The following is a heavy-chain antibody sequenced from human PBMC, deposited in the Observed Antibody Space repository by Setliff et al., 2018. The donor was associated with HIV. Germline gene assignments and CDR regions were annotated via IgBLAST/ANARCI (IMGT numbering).Heavy chain of an antibody. D-gene: IGHD4-4*01. CDR1: GYTFTNYY. V-gene: IGHV1-46*01. Sequence: ASVKVSCKASGYTFTNYYIHWVRQAPGQGLEWMRIINPSGGSTTYAQKFQGRVTMTRDTSTSTVYMELSSLRSEDTAVYYCARDAVDYTAYYYSYMDVWGKGTTVTVSS. J-gene: IGHJ6*03. CDR3: ARDAVDYTAYYYSYMDV. CDR2: INPSGGST.